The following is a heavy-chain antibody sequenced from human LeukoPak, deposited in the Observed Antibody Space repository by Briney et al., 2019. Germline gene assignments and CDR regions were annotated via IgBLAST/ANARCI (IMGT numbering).Heavy chain of an antibody. CDR2: IYYSGTTNSGST. V-gene: IGHV4-59*01. CDR3: ARGRTYATRFDY. D-gene: IGHD2-2*01. J-gene: IGHJ4*02. Sequence: KPSETLSLTCTVSGCSIRSDYWSWLRQPPGQELMGSVYIYYSGTTNSGSTHYNPSLKSRVTISVDTSKSQFSLRVNSVTAADTAVYYCARGRTYATRFDYWGRGTLVTVSS. CDR1: GCSIRSDY.